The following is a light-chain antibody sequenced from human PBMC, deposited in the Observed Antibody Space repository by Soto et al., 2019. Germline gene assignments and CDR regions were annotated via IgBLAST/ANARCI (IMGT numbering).Light chain of an antibody. CDR3: NSYTTTGTRV. Sequence: QSALTQPASVSGSPGQSISISCTGTSSDVGGYKYVSWYQHHPGKAPKLMIYDVSNRPSGVSNRFSGSKSGNTASLTISGLQAEDEADYYCNSYTTTGTRVFGGGTKATVL. J-gene: IGLJ2*01. V-gene: IGLV2-14*03. CDR2: DVS. CDR1: SSDVGGYKY.